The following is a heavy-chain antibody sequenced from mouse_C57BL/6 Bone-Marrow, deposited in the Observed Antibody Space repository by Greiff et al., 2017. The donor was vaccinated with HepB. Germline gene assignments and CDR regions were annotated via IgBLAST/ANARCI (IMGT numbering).Heavy chain of an antibody. V-gene: IGHV14-4*01. CDR2: IDPENGDT. D-gene: IGHD1-3*01. CDR1: GFNIKDDY. CDR3: TTGSSDY. Sequence: VHVKQSGAELVRPGASVKLSCTASGFNIKDDYMHWVKQRPEQGLEWIGWIDPENGDTEYASKFQGKATITADTSSNTAYLQLSSLTSEDTAVYYCTTGSSDYWGQGPTLTVSS. J-gene: IGHJ2*01.